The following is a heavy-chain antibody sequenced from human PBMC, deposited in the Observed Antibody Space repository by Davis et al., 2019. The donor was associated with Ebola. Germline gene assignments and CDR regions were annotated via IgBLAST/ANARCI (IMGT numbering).Heavy chain of an antibody. D-gene: IGHD6-13*01. CDR1: GFTFDDYA. CDR2: ISWNSGSI. Sequence: PGGSLRLSCAASGFTFDDYAMHWVRQAPGKGLEWVSGISWNSGSIGYADSVKGRFTISRDNAKNSLYLQMNSLRAEDTALYYCARSMSGTPDQVNIDYWGQGTLVTVSS. CDR3: ARSMSGTPDQVNIDY. V-gene: IGHV3-9*01. J-gene: IGHJ4*02.